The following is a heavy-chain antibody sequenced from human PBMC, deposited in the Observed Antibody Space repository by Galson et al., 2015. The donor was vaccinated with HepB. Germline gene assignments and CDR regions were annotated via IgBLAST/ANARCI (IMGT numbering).Heavy chain of an antibody. Sequence: LSLTCTVSGGSIDSGGYSWTWIRQPPGKGLEWIGYIYHNGNTYYNPSLNNRVTMSLDRSKNQFSLNLSSVTAADAAVYFCAREPVESDFYYGLDVWGQGTTVTVSS. CDR3: AREPVESDFYYGLDV. CDR2: IYHNGNT. V-gene: IGHV4-30-2*01. J-gene: IGHJ6*02. CDR1: GGSIDSGGYS.